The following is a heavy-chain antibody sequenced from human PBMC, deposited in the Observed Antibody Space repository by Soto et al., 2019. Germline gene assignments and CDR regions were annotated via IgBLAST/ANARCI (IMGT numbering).Heavy chain of an antibody. D-gene: IGHD3-22*01. Sequence: VASVKVSCKASGYTFTSYYMHWVRQAPGQGLEWIGIINPSGGSTSYAQKFQGRVTMTRDTSTSTVYMELSSLRSEDTAVYYCAREVYYYDSTYAFDIWGQGTMVTVSS. CDR3: AREVYYYDSTYAFDI. CDR1: GYTFTSYY. J-gene: IGHJ3*02. V-gene: IGHV1-46*01. CDR2: INPSGGST.